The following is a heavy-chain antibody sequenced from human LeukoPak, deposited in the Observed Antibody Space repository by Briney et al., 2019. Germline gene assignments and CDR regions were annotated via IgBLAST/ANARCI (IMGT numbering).Heavy chain of an antibody. CDR2: IIPIFGTA. CDR1: GGAFSSYA. CDR3: AGTDYYDSSGLYY. D-gene: IGHD3-22*01. J-gene: IGHJ4*02. Sequence: ASVKVSCKASGGAFSSYAISWLQQAPGQGLEWMGGIIPIFGTANYAQKFQGRVTITTDESTSTAYMELSSLRSEDTAVYYCAGTDYYDSSGLYYWGQGTLVTVSS. V-gene: IGHV1-69*05.